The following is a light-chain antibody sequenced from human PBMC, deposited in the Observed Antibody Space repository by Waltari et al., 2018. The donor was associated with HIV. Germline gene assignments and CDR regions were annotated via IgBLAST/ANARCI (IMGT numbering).Light chain of an antibody. V-gene: IGLV3-21*04. CDR3: QVWDSSSGVV. CDR1: DIESKV. J-gene: IGLJ2*01. CDR2: DDR. Sequence: SYVLTQSPSVSVAPGKTARIPCGGNDIESKVVHWYQQKPGQAPLLVIYDDRDRRSGMSERFSGSNSGNTATLTISRVEAGDEAAYYCQVWDSSSGVVFGGGTNLTVL.